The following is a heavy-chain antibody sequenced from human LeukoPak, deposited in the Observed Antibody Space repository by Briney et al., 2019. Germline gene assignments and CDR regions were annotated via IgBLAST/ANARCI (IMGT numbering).Heavy chain of an antibody. CDR1: GFTFSRIA. J-gene: IGHJ4*02. CDR3: AKGQELDDGVFDS. D-gene: IGHD1-1*01. CDR2: IRSNGETV. V-gene: IGHV3-23*01. Sequence: GGSLRLSCAASGFTFSRIAMSWVRQAPGKGLEWVSGIRSNGETVYNADSVKGRFPVSRDNSRQTLFLQMSSLRVEDTATYYCAKGQELDDGVFDSWGQGTLVTVSS.